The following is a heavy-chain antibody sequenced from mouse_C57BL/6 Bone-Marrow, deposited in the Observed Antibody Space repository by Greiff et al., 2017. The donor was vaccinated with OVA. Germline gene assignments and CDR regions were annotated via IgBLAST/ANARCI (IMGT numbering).Heavy chain of an antibody. V-gene: IGHV1-49*01. Sequence: LQQSGAELVRPGSSVKLSCKDSYFAFMASAMHWVKQRPGHGLEWIGSFTMYSDATEYSENFKGKATLTANTSSNTAYMELSSLTSEDSAVYYCARSRGDYGTPYAMDYWGQGTSVTVSS. J-gene: IGHJ4*01. CDR3: ARSRGDYGTPYAMDY. CDR1: YFAFMASA. CDR2: FTMYSDAT. D-gene: IGHD1-1*01.